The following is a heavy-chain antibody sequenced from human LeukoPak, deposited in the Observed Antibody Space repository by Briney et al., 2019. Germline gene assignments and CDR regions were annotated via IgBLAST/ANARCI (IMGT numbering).Heavy chain of an antibody. D-gene: IGHD5-12*01. Sequence: GGSLRLSCAASGFTFSNYWMSWVRQAPGKGLEWVAHINQDGSEEHYMDSVKARFIISRDNAKNSLSLQMDSLRAEDTAVYYCVRDGRVSGYDLLDYWGQGTLVTVSS. CDR3: VRDGRVSGYDLLDY. V-gene: IGHV3-7*01. J-gene: IGHJ4*02. CDR2: INQDGSEE. CDR1: GFTFSNYW.